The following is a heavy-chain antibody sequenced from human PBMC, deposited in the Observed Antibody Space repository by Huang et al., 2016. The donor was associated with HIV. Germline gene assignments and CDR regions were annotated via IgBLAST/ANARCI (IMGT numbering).Heavy chain of an antibody. Sequence: QIQLMQSGPELKQPGASVKVSCKASGYTFTSYGITWVRQAPGQGPEWMGSNHASGGYTKNEPKFPGRCTLTTDTSTNIAYMELRSLRSDDTAKYYCARDPKYHRIGYYRQRRGIDIWGQGTMVIVSS. CDR2: NHASGGYT. V-gene: IGHV1-18*01. D-gene: IGHD3-22*01. J-gene: IGHJ3*02. CDR3: ARDPKYHRIGYYRQRRGIDI. CDR1: GYTFTSYG.